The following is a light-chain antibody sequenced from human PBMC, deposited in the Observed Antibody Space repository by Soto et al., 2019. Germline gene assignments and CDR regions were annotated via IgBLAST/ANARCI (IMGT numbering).Light chain of an antibody. Sequence: QSALTQPASVSGSPGQSITISCTGTSSDVGGYNYVSWYQQHPGKAPKLMIYDVSNRPSGVSNRFSGSKSGNTASLTISGLQAEDEADYYCSSYTSSSTLLYVFGIGTQLTVL. J-gene: IGLJ1*01. CDR3: SSYTSSSTLLYV. CDR1: SSDVGGYNY. CDR2: DVS. V-gene: IGLV2-14*01.